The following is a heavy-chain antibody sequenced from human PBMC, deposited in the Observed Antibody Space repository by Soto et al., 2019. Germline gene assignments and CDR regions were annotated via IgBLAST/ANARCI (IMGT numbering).Heavy chain of an antibody. CDR3: AKTPTMVRGVIIY. CDR1: GGSISSYY. D-gene: IGHD3-10*01. CDR2: IYYSGST. V-gene: IGHV4-59*01. J-gene: IGHJ4*02. Sequence: SETLSLTCTVSGGSISSYYWSWIRQPPGKGLEWIGYIYYSGSTNYNPSLKSRVTISVDTSKNQFSLKLSSVTAADTAVYYCAKTPTMVRGVIIYWGQGTLVTVSS.